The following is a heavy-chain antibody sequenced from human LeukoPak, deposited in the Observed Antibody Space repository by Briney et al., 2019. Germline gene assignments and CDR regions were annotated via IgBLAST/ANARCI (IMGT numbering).Heavy chain of an antibody. D-gene: IGHD3-10*01. CDR3: ARAGAWQIDP. J-gene: IGHJ5*02. CDR2: IYHSGST. CDR1: GGSISSGGYY. V-gene: IGHV4-30-2*01. Sequence: SETLSLTCTVSGGSISSGGYYWSWIRQPPGKGLEWIGYIYHSGSTYYNPSLKSRVTISVDRSKNQFSLKLSSVTAAGTAVYYCARAGAWQIDPWGQGTLVTVSS.